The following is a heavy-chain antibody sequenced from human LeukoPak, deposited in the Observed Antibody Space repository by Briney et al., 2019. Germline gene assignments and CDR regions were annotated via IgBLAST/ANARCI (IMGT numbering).Heavy chain of an antibody. J-gene: IGHJ4*02. Sequence: AGGSLRLSCAESGFNFNSYDMQWVRQSPGKGLEWVTFIRYDGSEKYYVDSVEGRFTISRDNSKNTLYLQMNSLRAEDTAVYYCATSVTGYSSPFYYWGQGTLVTAS. CDR1: GFNFNSYD. V-gene: IGHV3-30*02. D-gene: IGHD6-13*01. CDR3: ATSVTGYSSPFYY. CDR2: IRYDGSEK.